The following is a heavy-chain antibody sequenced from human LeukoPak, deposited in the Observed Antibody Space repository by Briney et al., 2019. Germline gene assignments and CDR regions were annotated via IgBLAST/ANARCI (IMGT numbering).Heavy chain of an antibody. Sequence: SETLSLTCTVSGGSISNYYWSWIRQPPGKGLEWVGYIYYIGSTNYNPSLKSRVTISVDTSKNQFFLKLSSVTAADTAVYYCARGSSGSDYWGQGTLVTVSS. J-gene: IGHJ4*02. CDR3: ARGSSGSDY. CDR1: GGSISNYY. V-gene: IGHV4-59*01. D-gene: IGHD6-19*01. CDR2: IYYIGST.